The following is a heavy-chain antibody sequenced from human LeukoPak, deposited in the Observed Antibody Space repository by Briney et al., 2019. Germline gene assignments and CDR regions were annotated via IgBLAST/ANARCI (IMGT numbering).Heavy chain of an antibody. Sequence: GGSLRLSCAVSGFAFNSYAMHWVRQAPGEGLEWEAFISHDGSAQSYADSVKGRFTISRDNSKNTLYLQMNSLRPEDAAVYYCARNLSGTYMVDYWGQGTLVTVSS. J-gene: IGHJ4*02. CDR3: ARNLSGTYMVDY. CDR1: GFAFNSYA. D-gene: IGHD1-26*01. CDR2: ISHDGSAQ. V-gene: IGHV3-30-3*01.